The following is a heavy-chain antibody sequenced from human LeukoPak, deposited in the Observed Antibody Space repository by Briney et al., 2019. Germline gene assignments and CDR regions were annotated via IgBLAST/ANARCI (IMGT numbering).Heavy chain of an antibody. CDR3: ARASDGSGSYHRSNWFDP. CDR1: GDSISSTNYY. V-gene: IGHV4-39*07. D-gene: IGHD3-10*01. J-gene: IGHJ5*02. CDR2: IYYSGST. Sequence: PSETLSLTCTVSGDSISSTNYYWSWIRQPPGKGLEWIGHIYYSGSTYYTSSLRSRVTMSVDTSKNQFSLKLSSVTAADTAVYYCARASDGSGSYHRSNWFDPWGQGTLVTVSS.